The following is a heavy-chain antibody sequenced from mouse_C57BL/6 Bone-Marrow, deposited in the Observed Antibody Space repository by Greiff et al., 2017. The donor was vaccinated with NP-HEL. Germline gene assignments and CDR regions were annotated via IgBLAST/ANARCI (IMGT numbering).Heavy chain of an antibody. Sequence: QVHVKQSGAELVRPGTSVKVSCKASGYAFTNYLIEWVKQRPGQGLEWIGVINPGSGGTNYNEKFKGKATLTADKSSSTAYMQLSSLTSEDSAVYFCARDYGNSPWFAYWGQGTLVTVSA. J-gene: IGHJ3*01. CDR1: GYAFTNYL. CDR2: INPGSGGT. V-gene: IGHV1-54*01. CDR3: ARDYGNSPWFAY. D-gene: IGHD2-1*01.